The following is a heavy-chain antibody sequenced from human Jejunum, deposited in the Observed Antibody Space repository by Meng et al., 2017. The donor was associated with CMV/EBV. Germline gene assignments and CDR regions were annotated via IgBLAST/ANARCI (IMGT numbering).Heavy chain of an antibody. V-gene: IGHV4-4*07. CDR3: AADAGHGDPLEY. CDR1: TNSFTTYF. CDR2: VYSSGST. J-gene: IGHJ4*02. Sequence: QVQLQEPAPGLVKPSETLSPTCTVSTNSFTTYFWNWIRQPAGKGLEWIGRVYSSGSTSSHPSLRSRVLLSVDRSKNQFSLKLTSVTAADTAVYYCAADAGHGDPLEYWGQGTLVTVSS. D-gene: IGHD4-17*01.